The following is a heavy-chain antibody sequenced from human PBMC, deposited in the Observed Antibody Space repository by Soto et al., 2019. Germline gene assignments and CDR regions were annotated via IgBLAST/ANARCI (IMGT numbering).Heavy chain of an antibody. CDR3: ARVFRNWLDP. J-gene: IGHJ5*02. Sequence: SETLSLTCTVSGGSISSSSYYWGWIRQPPGKGLEWIGSIYYSGSTYYNPSLKSRVTISVDTSKNQFSMKLSSVTAADTAVYYCARVFRNWLDPWGQGTLVTVYS. D-gene: IGHD3-10*01. CDR2: IYYSGST. CDR1: GGSISSSSYY. V-gene: IGHV4-39*01.